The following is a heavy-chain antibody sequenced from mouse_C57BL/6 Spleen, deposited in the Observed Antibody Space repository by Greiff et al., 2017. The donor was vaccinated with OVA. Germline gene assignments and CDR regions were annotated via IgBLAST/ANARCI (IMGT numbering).Heavy chain of an antibody. Sequence: EVQLQQSGPELVKPGASVKISCKASGYSFTGYYMNWVKQSPEKSLEWIGEINPSTGGTTYNQKFKAKATLTVDKSSSTAYMQLKSLTSEDSAVYYCARSPHYCGEGYFDYWGQGTTLTVSS. J-gene: IGHJ2*01. CDR3: ARSPHYCGEGYFDY. V-gene: IGHV1-42*01. CDR1: GYSFTGYY. CDR2: INPSTGGT. D-gene: IGHD1-2*01.